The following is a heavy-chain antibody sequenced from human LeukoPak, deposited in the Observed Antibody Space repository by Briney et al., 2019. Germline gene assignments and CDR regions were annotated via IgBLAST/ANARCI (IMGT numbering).Heavy chain of an antibody. D-gene: IGHD1-26*01. CDR2: IYASGYT. CDR1: GGSISSGGYY. CDR3: VRGGREVLRRPDDY. J-gene: IGHJ4*02. Sequence: SQTLSLTCTVSGGSISSGGYYWSWIRQPAGKGLEWIGRIYASGYTNYNPSLKSRVTISVDTSKNQFSLKLSSVTAADTAVYYCVRGGREVLRRPDDYWGQGTLVTVSS. V-gene: IGHV4-61*02.